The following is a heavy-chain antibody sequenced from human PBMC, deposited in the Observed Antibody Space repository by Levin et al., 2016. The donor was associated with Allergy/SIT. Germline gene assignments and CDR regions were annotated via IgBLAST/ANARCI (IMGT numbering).Heavy chain of an antibody. V-gene: IGHV1-69*02. Sequence: SVKVSCKASGGTFSSYTISWVRQAPGQGLEWMGRIIPILGIANYAQKFQGRVTITADKSTSTAYMELSSLRSEDTAVYYCARGTPLIVGAEYWYFDLWGRGTLVTVSS. CDR2: IIPILGIA. CDR1: GGTFSSYT. CDR3: ARGTPLIVGAEYWYFDL. J-gene: IGHJ2*01. D-gene: IGHD1-26*01.